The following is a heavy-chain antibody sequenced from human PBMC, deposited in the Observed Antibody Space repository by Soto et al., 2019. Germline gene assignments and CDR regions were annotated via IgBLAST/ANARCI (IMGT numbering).Heavy chain of an antibody. J-gene: IGHJ4*02. CDR3: AKSGTHSYFDN. CDR1: GFTFSSYA. CDR2: ISIGSAAT. V-gene: IGHV3-23*01. Sequence: EVQLLESGGGLVQPGGSLRLSCAASGFTFSSYAMNWVRQAPGKGLQWVSAISIGSAATYHADSVKGRFTISRDDSKTTLYLQMNSLRAEDTAVYYCAKSGTHSYFDNWGQGTLVTVSS.